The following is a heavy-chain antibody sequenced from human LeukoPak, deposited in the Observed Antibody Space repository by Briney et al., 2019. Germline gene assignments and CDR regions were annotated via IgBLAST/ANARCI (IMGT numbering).Heavy chain of an antibody. CDR3: ARDGGEGDNSAFDI. CDR1: GVTLSDHH. D-gene: IGHD3-16*01. V-gene: IGHV3-72*01. Sequence: GGSLRLFCAASGVTLSDHHVDGVRQARGKGGEWVGRTRGKTRGYDTEYAACVQGRFTVSRDDSQTPLYLQMNSQQTEETAVYFCARDGGEGDNSAFDIWGQGTVVTVSS. CDR2: TRGKTRGYDT. J-gene: IGHJ3*02.